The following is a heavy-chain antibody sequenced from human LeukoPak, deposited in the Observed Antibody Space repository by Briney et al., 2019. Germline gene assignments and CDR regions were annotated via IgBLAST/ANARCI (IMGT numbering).Heavy chain of an antibody. CDR3: ARDGYTYGFLGAFDI. CDR1: GFTFSSYG. J-gene: IGHJ3*02. D-gene: IGHD3/OR15-3a*01. V-gene: IGHV3-30*19. Sequence: GGSLRLACAASGFTFSSYGMHWVRQAPGKGLEWVALISYDGIKKSYADSVKGRFTISRENSKNTLYVQMNGLRAEDTAVYYCARDGYTYGFLGAFDIWGQGTMVTVSS. CDR2: ISYDGIKK.